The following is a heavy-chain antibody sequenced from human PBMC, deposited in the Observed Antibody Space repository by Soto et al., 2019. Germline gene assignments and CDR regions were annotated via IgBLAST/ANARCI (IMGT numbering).Heavy chain of an antibody. Sequence: QVHLQASGPGLVKPSEALSLTCTVSGGSLSSYSWSWIRQSPGGGLEWIGNVDYSGTSNHNPSHKSRVTMSARTSRHQFSLKLTAVTAAEAAVYFCARDRGGKGWAFDHWGRGALITVSS. V-gene: IGHV4-59*01. CDR3: ARDRGGKGWAFDH. CDR1: GGSLSSYS. D-gene: IGHD3-10*01. CDR2: VDYSGTS. J-gene: IGHJ2*01.